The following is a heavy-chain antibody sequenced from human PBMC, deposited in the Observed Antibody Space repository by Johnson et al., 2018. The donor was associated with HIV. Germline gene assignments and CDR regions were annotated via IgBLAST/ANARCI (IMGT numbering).Heavy chain of an antibody. J-gene: IGHJ3*02. V-gene: IGHV3-48*04. CDR1: GFTFSSYW. CDR2: ISSSGSTI. D-gene: IGHD4-23*01. CDR3: ARDRGALATVEQDAFDI. Sequence: VQLVESGGGVVQPGGSLRLSCAASGFTFSSYWMSWVRQAPGKGLEWVSYISSSGSTIYYADSVTGRFTISRDNAKNSLYLQMNSLRAEDTAVYYCARDRGALATVEQDAFDIWGQGTMVTVSS.